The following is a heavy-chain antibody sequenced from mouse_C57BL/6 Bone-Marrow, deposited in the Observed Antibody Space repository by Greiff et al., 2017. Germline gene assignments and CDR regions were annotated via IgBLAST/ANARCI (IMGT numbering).Heavy chain of an antibody. CDR2: IDPSDSYT. CDR1: GYTFTSYW. V-gene: IGHV1-50*01. D-gene: IGHD2-3*01. CDR3: ARYDGYYGNAMDD. Sequence: QVQLQQPGAELVKPGASVTLSCKASGYTFTSYWMPWVKQRPGQGLEWIGEIDPSDSYTNYNQKFKGKATLTVDPSSSPTYMQLSSLTSEDSAVYYCARYDGYYGNAMDDRGQGTSVTVSS. J-gene: IGHJ4*01.